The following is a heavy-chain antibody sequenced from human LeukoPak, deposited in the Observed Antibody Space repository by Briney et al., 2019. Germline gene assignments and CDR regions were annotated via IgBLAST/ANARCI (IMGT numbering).Heavy chain of an antibody. CDR3: ARAGVSVRRAFDI. Sequence: GGSLRLSCAASGFTFSSDWMHWVRQAPGKGLVWVSRINSDGSSTSYADSVKGRFTISRDNAKNTLYLQMNSLRAEDTAVYYCARAGVSVRRAFDIWGQGTMVTVSS. CDR1: GFTFSSDW. CDR2: INSDGSST. D-gene: IGHD5/OR15-5a*01. V-gene: IGHV3-74*01. J-gene: IGHJ3*02.